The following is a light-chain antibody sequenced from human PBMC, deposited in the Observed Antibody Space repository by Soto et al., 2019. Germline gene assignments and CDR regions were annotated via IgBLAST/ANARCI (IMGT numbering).Light chain of an antibody. CDR1: QSVGSTF. Sequence: EIVLTQSPGSLSLSPGQRATLSCRASQSVGSTFFAWYQKKPGQAPRLLIYGASKRNTGVPDRFSGSGSGNVITPIISIQEAEDLAVYYCQQYMSPGTFGQGTKVEI. CDR3: QQYMSPGT. CDR2: GAS. J-gene: IGKJ1*01. V-gene: IGKV3-20*01.